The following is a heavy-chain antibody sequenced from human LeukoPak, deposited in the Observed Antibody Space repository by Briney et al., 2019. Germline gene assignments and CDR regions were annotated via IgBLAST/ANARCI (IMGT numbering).Heavy chain of an antibody. CDR2: ISSSSYYI. J-gene: IGHJ4*02. CDR1: GFTFSSYT. Sequence: GGSLRLSCAASGFTFSSYTMNGVRQAPGKGLEWVSSISSSSYYIYYADSVKGRFTISRDNAKNSVYLQMNSLRDEDTAVYYCARLGPYSFDYWGQGTLVTVSS. CDR3: ARLGPYSFDY. V-gene: IGHV3-21*01.